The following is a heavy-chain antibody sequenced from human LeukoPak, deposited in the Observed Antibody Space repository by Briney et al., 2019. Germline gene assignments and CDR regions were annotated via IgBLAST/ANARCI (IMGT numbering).Heavy chain of an antibody. CDR3: ATAGGDGSRMGFDP. V-gene: IGHV3-74*01. CDR1: GFTFSRYW. Sequence: SGGSLRLSCADSGFTFSRYWMHWVRQTPGKGLVWVSCISADGSVTRYADSVKGRFTIYRDNTKSTLYLQMHSLRAEDTAVYYCATAGGDGSRMGFDPWGQGTLVTVSS. CDR2: ISADGSVT. J-gene: IGHJ5*02. D-gene: IGHD2-15*01.